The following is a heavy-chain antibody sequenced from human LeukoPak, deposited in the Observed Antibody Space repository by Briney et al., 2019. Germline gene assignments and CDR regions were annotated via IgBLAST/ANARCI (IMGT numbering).Heavy chain of an antibody. CDR1: GFNFGDFP. CDR2: IRGKDDGGTT. J-gene: IGHJ4*02. Sequence: GGFLKLSCTASGFNFGDFPMSWVRQAPRKGLEWVGFIRGKDDGGTTEYAASVKGRFTISRDDSHSIAYLQMNSLKTEDTAVYYCTRVKPGRTSDYWGQGTLVTVSS. V-gene: IGHV3-49*04. D-gene: IGHD2-15*01. CDR3: TRVKPGRTSDY.